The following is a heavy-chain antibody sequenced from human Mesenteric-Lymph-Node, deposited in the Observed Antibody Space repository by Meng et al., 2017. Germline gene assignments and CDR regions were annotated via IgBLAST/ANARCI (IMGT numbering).Heavy chain of an antibody. CDR3: TGLSGPFDY. D-gene: IGHD6-19*01. CDR1: GFTISRHW. J-gene: IGHJ4*02. CDR2: INSDGRTT. V-gene: IGHV3-74*01. Sequence: EVQRVEAGGGVEQPGGSRRLSCAASGFTISRHWMHWVRQAPGKGLVWVSRINSDGRTTNYADSVKGRFTISRDNAKNTLYLQMNSLRAEDTAVYFCTGLSGPFDYSGQGTLVTVSS.